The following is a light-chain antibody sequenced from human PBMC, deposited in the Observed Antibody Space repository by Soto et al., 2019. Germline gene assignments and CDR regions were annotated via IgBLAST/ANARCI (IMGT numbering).Light chain of an antibody. V-gene: IGKV1-6*01. CDR2: VAS. CDR1: QGIRND. J-gene: IGKJ1*01. CDR3: LQDYNSPRT. Sequence: AIQMTQSPSSLSASVGGRVTITCRASQGIRNDLGWYQQKPGKAPKLLIYVASSLQRGGPSRFSGRGSGTDVTLTISSLQPEDFATYYCLQDYNSPRTFGQGTKVDIK.